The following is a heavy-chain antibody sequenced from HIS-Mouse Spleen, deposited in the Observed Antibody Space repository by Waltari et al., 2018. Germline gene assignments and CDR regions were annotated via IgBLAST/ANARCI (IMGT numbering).Heavy chain of an antibody. D-gene: IGHD3-3*01. Sequence: QVQLQESGPGLVKPSETLSLTCTVSGYSISSGYYWGWIRQPPGQGLGRIGSIYHSGSTYYNPSLKSRVTISVDTSKNQFSLKLSSVTAADTAVYYCASEYYDFWSGYPHGGELPPGGLGWGQGTLVTVSS. CDR1: GYSISSGYY. V-gene: IGHV4-38-2*02. CDR2: IYHSGST. J-gene: IGHJ4*02. CDR3: ASEYYDFWSGYPHGGELPPGGLG.